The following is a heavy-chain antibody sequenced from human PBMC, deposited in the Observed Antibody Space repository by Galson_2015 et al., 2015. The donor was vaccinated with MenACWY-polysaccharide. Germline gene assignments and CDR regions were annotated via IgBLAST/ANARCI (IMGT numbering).Heavy chain of an antibody. Sequence: SLRLSCAASGFTFSSYWMSWVRQAPGKGLEWVANIKEDGSEKYYVDSVKGRFTISGDNAKNSQYLQMNSLRVEDTAVYYCARGRTLIAVAGTRSFDYWGQGTLVTVSS. CDR3: ARGRTLIAVAGTRSFDY. CDR2: IKEDGSEK. D-gene: IGHD6-19*01. J-gene: IGHJ4*02. V-gene: IGHV3-7*01. CDR1: GFTFSSYW.